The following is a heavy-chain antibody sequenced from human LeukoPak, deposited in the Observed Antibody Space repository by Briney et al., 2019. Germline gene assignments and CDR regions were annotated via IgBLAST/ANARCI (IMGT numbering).Heavy chain of an antibody. CDR1: GFTLRRYA. Sequence: PGGSLRLSRAAAGFTLRRYAMSSVCHAPGQGPEWVSAISASGGSTYYADSVKGRFTISRDNSKNTLYLQMSSLRAEDTAVYYCAKDQSRAVGGYYYYGMDVWGQGTTVTVSS. D-gene: IGHD6-19*01. V-gene: IGHV3-23*01. CDR2: ISASGGST. CDR3: AKDQSRAVGGYYYYGMDV. J-gene: IGHJ6*02.